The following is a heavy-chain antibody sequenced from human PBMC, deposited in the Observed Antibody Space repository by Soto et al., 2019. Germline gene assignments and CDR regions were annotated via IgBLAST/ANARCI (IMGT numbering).Heavy chain of an antibody. CDR3: AKKGNSCSGSQYFDY. J-gene: IGHJ4*02. Sequence: EVQLLESGGGLVQPGGSLRLSCAASGFTFSSYSMSWVRQAPGKGLEWVSGFRTSGDGGTTYYADSVKGRFTISRDNSKNTLFLQMNSLRAEDTAIYYCAKKGNSCSGSQYFDYWGQGTLVTVSS. CDR1: GFTFSSYS. D-gene: IGHD3-10*02. CDR2: FRTSGDGGTT. V-gene: IGHV3-23*01.